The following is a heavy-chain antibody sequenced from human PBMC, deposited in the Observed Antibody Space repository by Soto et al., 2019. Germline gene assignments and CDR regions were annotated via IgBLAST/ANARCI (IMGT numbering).Heavy chain of an antibody. CDR3: ARRPEYYDFWSGYSDSNFDY. V-gene: IGHV4-39*01. J-gene: IGHJ4*02. CDR2: IYYSGST. Sequence: SETLSLTCTVSGGSISSSSYYGGWIRQPPGKGLEWIGSIYYSGSTYYNPSLKSRVTISVDTSKNQFSLRLSSVTAADTAVYYCARRPEYYDFWSGYSDSNFDYWGQGTLVTVSS. D-gene: IGHD3-3*01. CDR1: GGSISSSSYY.